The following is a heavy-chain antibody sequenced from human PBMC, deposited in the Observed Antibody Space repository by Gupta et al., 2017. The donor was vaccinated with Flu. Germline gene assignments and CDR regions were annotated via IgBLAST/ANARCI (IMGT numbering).Heavy chain of an antibody. J-gene: IGHJ4*02. Sequence: DVQVLESGGSLVQPGTSLRLSCAASGFDFSRRTMSWVRQAPKKGLAWVATFTGSSGRTYYADSVKGRFTISRDNSKNTLYLQMNGVRAEDTAIYYCVKGYDSGDSLHLDYWGRGTLVTV. V-gene: IGHV3-23*01. CDR2: FTGSSGRT. CDR1: GFDFSRRT. CDR3: VKGYDSGDSLHLDY. D-gene: IGHD3-3*01.